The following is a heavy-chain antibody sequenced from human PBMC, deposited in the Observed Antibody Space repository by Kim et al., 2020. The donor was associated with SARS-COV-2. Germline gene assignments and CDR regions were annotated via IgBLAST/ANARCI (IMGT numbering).Heavy chain of an antibody. Sequence: TIYYADSVKGRFTISRDNAKNSLYLQMNSLRDEDTAVYYCARQQQLAFDYWGQGTLVTVSS. J-gene: IGHJ4*02. D-gene: IGHD6-13*01. CDR3: ARQQQLAFDY. V-gene: IGHV3-48*02. CDR2: TI.